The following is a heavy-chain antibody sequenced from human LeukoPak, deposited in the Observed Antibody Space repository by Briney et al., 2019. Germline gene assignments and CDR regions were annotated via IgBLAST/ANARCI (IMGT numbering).Heavy chain of an antibody. CDR3: ARKRYYDILTGSYYCGMDV. CDR2: ISAYNGNT. J-gene: IGHJ6*02. D-gene: IGHD3-9*01. Sequence: ASVKVSCKASGYTFTSYGISWVRQAPGQGLEWMGWISAYNGNTNYAQKLQGRVTMITDTSTNTAYMELRSLRSDDTAVYYCARKRYYDILTGSYYCGMDVWGQGTTVTVSS. V-gene: IGHV1-18*01. CDR1: GYTFTSYG.